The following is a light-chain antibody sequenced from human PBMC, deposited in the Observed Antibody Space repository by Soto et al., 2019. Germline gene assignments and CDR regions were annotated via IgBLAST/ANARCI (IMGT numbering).Light chain of an antibody. CDR1: QSVTKRF. V-gene: IGKV3-20*01. J-gene: IGKJ2*01. CDR2: GAS. Sequence: EIVLTQSPGTLSLSPGETATLSCRASQSVTKRFLTWYQQKPRQGPRLIIYGASSRATGIPDRFSGGGSGTDFTLTINRLEPEDFAVYYCQQYGESSYAFGQGTKLQIK. CDR3: QQYGESSYA.